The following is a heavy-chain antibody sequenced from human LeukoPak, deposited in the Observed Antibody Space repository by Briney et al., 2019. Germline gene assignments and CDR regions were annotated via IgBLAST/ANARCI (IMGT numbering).Heavy chain of an antibody. V-gene: IGHV3-20*04. J-gene: IGHJ4*02. D-gene: IGHD3-10*01. CDR2: INWNGGST. CDR1: GFTFDDYA. CDR3: AKDLHYGSADY. Sequence: GGSLRLSCAASGFTFDDYAMHWVRQAPGKGLEWVSGINWNGGSTGYADSVKGRFTISRDNAKNTLYLQMNSLRAEDTAVYYCAKDLHYGSADYWGQGTLVTVSS.